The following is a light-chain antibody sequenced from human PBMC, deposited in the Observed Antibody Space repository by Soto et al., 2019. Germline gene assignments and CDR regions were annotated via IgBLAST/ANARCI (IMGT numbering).Light chain of an antibody. J-gene: IGKJ4*01. Sequence: EIVLTQSPATLSLSPGERATLSCRASQSVNKFLAWYQQKPGQAPRLLIYDASNRAPGIPARFSGSGSGTDFTLTISILEPEDFAIYYCQQRTNWPLTFGGGTKVEIK. CDR3: QQRTNWPLT. CDR1: QSVNKF. CDR2: DAS. V-gene: IGKV3-11*01.